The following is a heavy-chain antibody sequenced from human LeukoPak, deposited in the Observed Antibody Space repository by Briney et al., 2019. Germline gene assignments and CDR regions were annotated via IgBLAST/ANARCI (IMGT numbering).Heavy chain of an antibody. CDR1: GFTFANYW. J-gene: IGHJ3*02. CDR3: ARTYDSSGYAFDI. CDR2: ISSSSSTI. V-gene: IGHV3-48*01. D-gene: IGHD3-22*01. Sequence: PGGSLRLSCVASGFTFANYWMTWVRQAPGKGLEWVSYISSSSSTIYYADSVKGRFTISRDNAKNSLYLQMNSLRAEDTAVYYCARTYDSSGYAFDIWGQGTMVTVSS.